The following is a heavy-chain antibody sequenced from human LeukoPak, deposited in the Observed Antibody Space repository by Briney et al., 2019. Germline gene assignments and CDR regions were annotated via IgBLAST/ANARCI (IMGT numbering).Heavy chain of an antibody. J-gene: IGHJ6*02. V-gene: IGHV3-53*01. CDR2: IYTGGST. CDR1: GFTVSSKY. D-gene: IGHD3-9*01. Sequence: GGSLRLSCAASGFTVSSKYMNWVRQAPGKGLEWVSVIYTGGSTFYADSVKGRFTISRDNAKNSLYLQMNSLRAEDTAVYYCARDFSYDILTGYYPYYYYGMDVWGQGTTVTVSS. CDR3: ARDFSYDILTGYYPYYYYGMDV.